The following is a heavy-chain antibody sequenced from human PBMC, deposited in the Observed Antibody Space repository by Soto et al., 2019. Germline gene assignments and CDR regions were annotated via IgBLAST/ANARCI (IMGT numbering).Heavy chain of an antibody. D-gene: IGHD2-2*01. Sequence: GASVKVSCKASGYTFTGYYMHWVRQAPGQGLEWMGWINPNSGGTNYAQKFQGWVTMTRDTSISTAYTELSRLRSDDTAVYYCARGTPPGSPYYYYYGMDVWGQGTTVTVSS. J-gene: IGHJ6*02. V-gene: IGHV1-2*04. CDR3: ARGTPPGSPYYYYYGMDV. CDR2: INPNSGGT. CDR1: GYTFTGYY.